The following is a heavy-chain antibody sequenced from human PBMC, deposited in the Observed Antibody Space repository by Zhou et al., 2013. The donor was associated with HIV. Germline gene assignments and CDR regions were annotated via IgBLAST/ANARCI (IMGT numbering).Heavy chain of an antibody. Sequence: QVQLVQSGAEVKKPGSSVKVSCKASGYIFTSYGFSWVRQAPGQGLEWMGWISGNNGHTNYAQKFQGRVTMTTDTSSSTAYMELRSLRSDDTAVYYCVRGITNPDAFDIWGRGTMVTVSS. J-gene: IGHJ3*02. CDR1: GYIFTSYG. V-gene: IGHV1-18*01. CDR3: VRGITNPDAFDI. CDR2: ISGNNGHT. D-gene: IGHD1-20*01.